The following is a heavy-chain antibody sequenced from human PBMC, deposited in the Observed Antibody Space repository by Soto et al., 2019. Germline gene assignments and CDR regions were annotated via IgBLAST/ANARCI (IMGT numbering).Heavy chain of an antibody. CDR2: IYPGDSDT. CDR3: ARQDGYALYYFDS. V-gene: IGHV5-51*01. J-gene: IGHJ4*02. CDR1: GYSFNNYW. Sequence: GESLKISCKGSGYSFNNYWIGWVRQMPGKGLEWMGIIYPGDSDTRYSPSFRGQATISADKSISSAYLQWSSLKASDTAMYYCARQDGYALYYFDSWGRGTLVTVSS. D-gene: IGHD5-12*01.